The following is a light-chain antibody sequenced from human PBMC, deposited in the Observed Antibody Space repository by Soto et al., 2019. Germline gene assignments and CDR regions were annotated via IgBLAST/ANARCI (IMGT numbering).Light chain of an antibody. Sequence: EIVLTQTPGTLSLSPGERATLSCRASQSVSSTYLAWYQQKPGQAPRLLIYGASSRATGIPDNFSGSGSRIKITITISRREPDDFAVYFCHRYSISTRTFGQGTRLESK. J-gene: IGKJ5*01. CDR3: HRYSISTRT. V-gene: IGKV3-20*01. CDR2: GAS. CDR1: QSVSSTY.